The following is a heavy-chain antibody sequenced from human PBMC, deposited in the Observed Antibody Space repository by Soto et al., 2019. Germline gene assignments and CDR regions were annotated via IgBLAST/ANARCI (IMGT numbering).Heavy chain of an antibody. V-gene: IGHV1-3*01. CDR3: ARRSPYYGIDY. Sequence: QVQLVQSGAEMKKPGASVKVSCKASGYIFSSCGIHWVRQAPGQSLEWMGWIHAGSGDTKYSQKFQGRVTITRDTSAETAYIELNSLRPEDTALYYCARRSPYYGIDYWGQGTLVTVSS. J-gene: IGHJ4*02. CDR2: IHAGSGDT. CDR1: GYIFSSCG. D-gene: IGHD1-26*01.